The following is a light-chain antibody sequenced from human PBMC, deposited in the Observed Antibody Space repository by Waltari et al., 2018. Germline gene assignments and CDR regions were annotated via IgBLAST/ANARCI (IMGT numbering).Light chain of an antibody. J-gene: IGKJ1*01. Sequence: DIQMTQSPYSLSASVGDRVTITCRASQTISSYLSWYQQKPGKAPNLLIYAASSLQSGVPSRFSGSGSGTDFTLTISSLQPEDFATYYCQQSYNTPRTFGQGTKVEVK. CDR2: AAS. CDR1: QTISSY. CDR3: QQSYNTPRT. V-gene: IGKV1-39*01.